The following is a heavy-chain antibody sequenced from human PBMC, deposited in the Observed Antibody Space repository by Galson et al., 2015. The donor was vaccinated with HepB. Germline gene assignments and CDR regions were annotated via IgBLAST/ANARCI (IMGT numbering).Heavy chain of an antibody. J-gene: IGHJ3*02. Sequence: SLRLSCAASGFTFSTYTMSWVRQAPGKGLEWVSYINNSSSIHYADSVKGRFTISRDNVKNLLYLQMNSLRVEDTAVYYCARDRFHCSSTSCYVGAFDIWGQGTMVTVSS. D-gene: IGHD2-2*01. CDR2: INNSSSI. V-gene: IGHV3-48*04. CDR1: GFTFSTYT. CDR3: ARDRFHCSSTSCYVGAFDI.